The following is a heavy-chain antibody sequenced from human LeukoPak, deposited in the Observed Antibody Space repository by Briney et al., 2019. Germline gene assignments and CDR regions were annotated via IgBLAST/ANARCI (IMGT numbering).Heavy chain of an antibody. Sequence: SVTVSCKASGYTFTSYGISGVRQAPGQGLEWMGWISAYNGNTNYAQKLQGRVTMTTDTSTSTAYMELRSLRSDDTAVYYCATWAEQWLVRFDYWGQGTLVTVSS. CDR3: ATWAEQWLVRFDY. CDR2: ISAYNGNT. CDR1: GYTFTSYG. D-gene: IGHD6-19*01. V-gene: IGHV1-18*01. J-gene: IGHJ4*02.